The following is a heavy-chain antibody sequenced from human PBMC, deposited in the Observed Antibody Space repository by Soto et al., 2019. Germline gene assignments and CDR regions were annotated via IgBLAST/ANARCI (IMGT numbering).Heavy chain of an antibody. Sequence: SQTLSLTCSISGDSVSSNSAAWNWIRQSPSRGLEWLGRAYYRSKWYNDYAVSVKSRITINPDTSKNQFSLQLNSVTPEDTAVYYCTRAITMVVVTDYYYGMDVRRQLPTVPVS. CDR2: AYYRSKWYN. CDR1: GDSVSSNSAA. D-gene: IGHD3-22*01. J-gene: IGHJ6*02. V-gene: IGHV6-1*01. CDR3: TRAITMVVVTDYYYGMDV.